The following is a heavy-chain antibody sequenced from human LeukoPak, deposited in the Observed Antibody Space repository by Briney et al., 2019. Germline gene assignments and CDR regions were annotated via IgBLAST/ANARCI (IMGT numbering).Heavy chain of an antibody. CDR1: GVSFSSYC. CDR3: AREDGGWLRLDF. V-gene: IGHV3-48*02. Sequence: GGSLRLSCAASGVSFSSYCMNWVRQAPGKGLEWVSYISSSISTIYYADSVKGRFTISRDNAKNSLYLQMNSLRDEDTAVYYCAREDGGWLRLDFWGQGTLVTVSS. J-gene: IGHJ4*02. D-gene: IGHD5-12*01. CDR2: ISSSISTI.